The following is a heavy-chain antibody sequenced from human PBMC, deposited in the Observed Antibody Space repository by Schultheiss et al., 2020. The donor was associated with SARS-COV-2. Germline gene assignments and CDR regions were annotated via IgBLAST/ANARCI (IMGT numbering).Heavy chain of an antibody. CDR3: ARAGSSSSALYYYYYYGMDV. Sequence: SETLSLTCAVSGGSISSSNWWSWVRQPPGKGLEWIGEIYHSGSTYYNPSLKSRVTISVDTSKNQFSLKLSSVTAADTAVYYCARAGSSSSALYYYYYYGMDVWGQGTTVTVSS. V-gene: IGHV4-4*02. CDR2: IYHSGST. CDR1: GGSISSSNW. D-gene: IGHD6-6*01. J-gene: IGHJ6*02.